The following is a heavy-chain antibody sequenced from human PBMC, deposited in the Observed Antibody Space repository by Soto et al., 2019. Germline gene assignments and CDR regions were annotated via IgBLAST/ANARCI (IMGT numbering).Heavy chain of an antibody. CDR1: GFTFSSYG. V-gene: IGHV3-30*18. D-gene: IGHD3-3*01. J-gene: IGHJ4*02. Sequence: QVQLVESGGGVVQPGRSLRLSCAASGFTFSSYGMHWVRQAPGEGLEWVAVISYDGSNKYYADSVKGRFTISRDNSKNTLYLQMNSLRAEDTAVYYCAKGGDFWSGYYKGGDYWGQGTLVTVSS. CDR3: AKGGDFWSGYYKGGDY. CDR2: ISYDGSNK.